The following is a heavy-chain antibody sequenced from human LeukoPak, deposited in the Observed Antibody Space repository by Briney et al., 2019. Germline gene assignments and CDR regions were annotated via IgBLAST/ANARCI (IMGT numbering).Heavy chain of an antibody. Sequence: SQTLSLTCAISGDSVSSNSAAWNWIRQSPSRGLEWLGRTYYRSKWYNDYAVSVKSRITINPDTSKNQFSLKLSSVTAADTAVYYCARLWRDGYNFLGFDPWGQGTLVTVSS. D-gene: IGHD5-24*01. J-gene: IGHJ5*02. CDR2: TYYRSKWYN. CDR3: ARLWRDGYNFLGFDP. V-gene: IGHV6-1*01. CDR1: GDSVSSNSAA.